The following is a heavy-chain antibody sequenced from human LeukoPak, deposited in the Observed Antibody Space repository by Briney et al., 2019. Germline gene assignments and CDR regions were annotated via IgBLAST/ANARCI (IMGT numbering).Heavy chain of an antibody. V-gene: IGHV4-4*07. CDR2: IYTSEFT. D-gene: IGHD6-13*01. CDR1: GGSISGYY. Sequence: PSETLSLTCTVSGGSISGYYWSWIRQPARKGLELIGRIYTSEFTNYNPSLKSRVIMSVDTSKNQFSLKLNSVTAADTAVYYCARALSRSSSWEFDPWGQGILVTVSS. J-gene: IGHJ5*02. CDR3: ARALSRSSSWEFDP.